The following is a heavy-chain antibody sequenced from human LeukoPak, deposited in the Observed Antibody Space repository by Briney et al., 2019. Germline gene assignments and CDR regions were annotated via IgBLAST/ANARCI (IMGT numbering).Heavy chain of an antibody. CDR3: ARDSGLRSLVGFDP. CDR1: GGSISSYY. D-gene: IGHD4-17*01. J-gene: IGHJ5*02. Sequence: PSETLSLTCTVSGGSISSYYWSWIRQPPGKGLKWIGYIYYTGSTSYNPSLKSRVTISVDTSKNQLSLKVGSVTAADTAVYYCARDSGLRSLVGFDPWGQGTLVTVSS. CDR2: IYYTGST. V-gene: IGHV4-59*12.